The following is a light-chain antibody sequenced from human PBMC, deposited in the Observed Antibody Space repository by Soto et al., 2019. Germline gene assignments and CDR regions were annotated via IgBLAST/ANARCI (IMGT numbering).Light chain of an antibody. CDR2: EVT. CDR3: SSYAASNNGSVV. CDR1: SSDVGGYNY. V-gene: IGLV2-8*01. Sequence: QSALTQPPSASGSPGQSVTISCTGTSSDVGGYNYVSWYQQYPGRAPKLMIYEVTKRPSGVPDRISGSKSGNTASLTVSGLQAEDEADYYCSSYAASNNGSVVFGGGTKLTVL. J-gene: IGLJ3*02.